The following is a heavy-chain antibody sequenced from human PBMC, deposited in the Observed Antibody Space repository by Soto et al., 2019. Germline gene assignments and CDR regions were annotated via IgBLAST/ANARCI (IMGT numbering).Heavy chain of an antibody. V-gene: IGHV4-59*01. Sequence: SETLSLTCTVSGGSISSYYWSWIRQPPGKGLEWIGYIYYSGSTNYNPSLKSRVTISVDTSKNQFSLKLSSVTAADTAVYYCARDHGGGYSYGRTYYYYYGMDAWGQGTTVTVSS. J-gene: IGHJ6*02. D-gene: IGHD5-18*01. CDR3: ARDHGGGYSYGRTYYYYYGMDA. CDR1: GGSISSYY. CDR2: IYYSGST.